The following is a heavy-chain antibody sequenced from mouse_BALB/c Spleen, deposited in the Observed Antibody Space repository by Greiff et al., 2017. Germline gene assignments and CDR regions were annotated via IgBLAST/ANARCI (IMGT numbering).Heavy chain of an antibody. D-gene: IGHD1-1*01. V-gene: IGHV1-84*02. CDR3: AREGDYYASEVYFDY. CDR1: GYTFTDYY. CDR2: IYPGSGNT. Sequence: LVESGPELVKPGASVKISCKASGYTFTDYYINWVKQKPGQGLEWIGWIYPGSGNTKYNEKFKGKATLTVDTSSSTAYMQLSSLTSEDTAVYFCAREGDYYASEVYFDYWGQGTTLTVSS. J-gene: IGHJ2*01.